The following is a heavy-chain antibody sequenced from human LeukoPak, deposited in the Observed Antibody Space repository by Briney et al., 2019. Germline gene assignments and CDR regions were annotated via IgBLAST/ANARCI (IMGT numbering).Heavy chain of an antibody. D-gene: IGHD3-22*01. J-gene: IGHJ4*02. Sequence: SETLSLTCTVSGGSISSGDYYWSWIRQPPGKGLEWIGYIYYSGSTYYNPSLKSRVTISVDTSKSQFSLKLSSVTAADTAVYYCARYDSSGCDFDYWGQGTLVTVSS. V-gene: IGHV4-30-4*01. CDR2: IYYSGST. CDR3: ARYDSSGCDFDY. CDR1: GGSISSGDYY.